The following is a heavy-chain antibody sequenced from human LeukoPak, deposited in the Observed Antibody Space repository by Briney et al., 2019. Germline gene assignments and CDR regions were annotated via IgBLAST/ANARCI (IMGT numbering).Heavy chain of an antibody. CDR3: ARFALKTPPTD. CDR2: ISSSSSYI. CDR1: GFTFSSYS. Sequence: AGGSLRLSCAASGFTFSSYSMNWVRQAPGKGLEWVSSISSSSSYIYYADSVKGRFTISRDNAKNSLYLQMNSLRAEDTAVYYCARFALKTPPTDWGQGTLVTVSS. V-gene: IGHV3-21*01. J-gene: IGHJ4*02.